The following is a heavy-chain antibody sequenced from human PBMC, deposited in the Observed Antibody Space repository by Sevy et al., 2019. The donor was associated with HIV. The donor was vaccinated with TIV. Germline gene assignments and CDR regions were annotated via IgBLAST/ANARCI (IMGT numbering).Heavy chain of an antibody. J-gene: IGHJ4*02. D-gene: IGHD2-15*01. CDR3: ARLYCSGGSCGYFDY. V-gene: IGHV3-30-3*01. CDR2: ISYDGSNK. CDR1: GFTFSSYA. Sequence: GGSLRLSCAASGFTFSSYAMHWVRQAPGKGLEWVAVISYDGSNKYYADSVKGRFTISRDNSKNTLDLQMNSLRAEDTAVYYCARLYCSGGSCGYFDYWGQGTLVTVSS.